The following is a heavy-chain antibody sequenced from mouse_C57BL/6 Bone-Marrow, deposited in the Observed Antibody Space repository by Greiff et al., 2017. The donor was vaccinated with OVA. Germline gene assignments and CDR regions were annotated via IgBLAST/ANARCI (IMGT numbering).Heavy chain of an antibody. D-gene: IGHD2-1*01. CDR2: SRNKANDYTT. V-gene: IGHV7-1*01. J-gene: IGHJ4*01. CDR3: ARDAPSTGAMDY. Sequence: EVHLVESGGGLVQSGRSLRLSCATSGFTFSDFYMEWVRQAPGKGLEWIAASRNKANDYTTEYSASVKGRFIVSRDTSQSILYLQMNALRAEDTAIYYCARDAPSTGAMDYWGQGTSVTVSS. CDR1: GFTFSDFY.